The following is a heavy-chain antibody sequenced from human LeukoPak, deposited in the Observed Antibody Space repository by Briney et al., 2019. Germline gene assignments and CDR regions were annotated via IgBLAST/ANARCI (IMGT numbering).Heavy chain of an antibody. CDR3: ARDRGVDYCSGGSCSHYYYYMDV. D-gene: IGHD2-15*01. J-gene: IGHJ6*03. CDR1: GHTFTRYY. CDR2: INPNSGGT. V-gene: IGHV1-2*02. Sequence: ASVKVSCKASGHTFTRYYMHWVRQAPGQGLEWMGWINPNSGGTNYAQKFQGRVTMTRDTSISTAYMELSRLRSDDTAVYYCARDRGVDYCSGGSCSHYYYYMDVWGKGTTVTISS.